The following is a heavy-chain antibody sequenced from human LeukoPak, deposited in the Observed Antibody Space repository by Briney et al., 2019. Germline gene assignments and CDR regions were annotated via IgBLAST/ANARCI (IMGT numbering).Heavy chain of an antibody. CDR1: GFTFSRYW. V-gene: IGHV3-74*01. CDR3: VRAPQTHSSGYYDY. CDR2: INFDGSST. J-gene: IGHJ4*02. D-gene: IGHD3-22*01. Sequence: GGSLRLSCAASGFTFSRYWMHWVRQAPGKGLVWVSRINFDGSSTNYTDSVKGRFTISRDNARNTLYLQLNSLRAEDTAVYYCVRAPQTHSSGYYDYWGQGTLVTVSS.